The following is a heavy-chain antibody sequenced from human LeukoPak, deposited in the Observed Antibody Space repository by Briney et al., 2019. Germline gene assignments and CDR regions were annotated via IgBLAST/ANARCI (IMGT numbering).Heavy chain of an antibody. CDR2: ISGSGGDT. D-gene: IGHD2-15*01. J-gene: IGHJ6*02. CDR3: AKGSLKDIVVVVAATFYYGMDV. CDR1: GFSFSSCA. Sequence: PGGSLRLSCAASGFSFSSCAMSWVRQAPGKGLEWVSAISGSGGDTYYADSVKGRFTTSRDNSKNTLYLQMNSLRAEDTAVYYCAKGSLKDIVVVVAATFYYGMDVWGQGTTVTVSS. V-gene: IGHV3-23*01.